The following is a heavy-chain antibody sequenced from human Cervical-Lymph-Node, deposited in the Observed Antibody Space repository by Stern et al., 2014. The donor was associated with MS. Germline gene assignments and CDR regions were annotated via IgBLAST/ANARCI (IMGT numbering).Heavy chain of an antibody. V-gene: IGHV3-30*18. J-gene: IGHJ4*02. CDR1: GFNFRTYG. CDR3: AKSRTKGYYYSHFDS. Sequence: VQLVQSGGGVVQPGRSQRLSCAASGFNFRTYGMHWVRRAPGKGLEWVAVISYDGSNEDYAGSVKGRFTIARDNSKNTLFLQLNSLRAEDTAVYYCAKSRTKGYYYSHFDSWGQGTLVTVSS. CDR2: ISYDGSNE. D-gene: IGHD3-22*01.